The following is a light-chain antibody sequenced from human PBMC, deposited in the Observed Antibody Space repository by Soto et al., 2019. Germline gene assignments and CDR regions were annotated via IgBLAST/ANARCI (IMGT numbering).Light chain of an antibody. CDR1: QSGSSSY. V-gene: IGKV3-20*01. CDR2: GSS. J-gene: IGKJ1*01. CDR3: QHYGYFQWT. Sequence: IVLTQSPGTLSLSPGEIATLSCRASQSGSSSYLAWYQQKAGLAPRLLIYGSSTRATGIPDRFSGSGSGTDFTLTISRLEPEDIAVYFCQHYGYFQWTFGQGTKVEIK.